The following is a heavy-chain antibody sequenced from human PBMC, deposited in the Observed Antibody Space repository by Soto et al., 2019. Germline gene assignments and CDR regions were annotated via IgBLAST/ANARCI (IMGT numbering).Heavy chain of an antibody. CDR1: GYTFTGYY. J-gene: IGHJ3*01. Sequence: QVQLVQSGAEVKRPGASVKVSCKASGYTFTGYYIHWVRQAPGQGLEWMGWINPNRGGTNYAQKFQGWVTMTRDTSISTAYMERGRLTADDTAIYYCARARDSSGYDASTDGLDFWGQGTVVTVSS. D-gene: IGHD3-22*01. CDR3: ARARDSSGYDASTDGLDF. CDR2: INPNRGGT. V-gene: IGHV1-2*04.